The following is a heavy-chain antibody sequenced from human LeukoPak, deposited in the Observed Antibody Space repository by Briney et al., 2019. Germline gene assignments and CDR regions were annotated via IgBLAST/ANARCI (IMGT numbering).Heavy chain of an antibody. CDR3: ARSLGEILVVPAAPYFDY. J-gene: IGHJ4*02. Sequence: GGSLRLSCAASGFTFSSYSMNWVRQAPGKGLEWVSSISSSSYIYYADSVKGRFTISRDNAKNSLYLQMNSLKAEDTAVYYCARSLGEILVVPAAPYFDYWGQGTLVTVSS. D-gene: IGHD2-2*01. CDR2: ISSSSYI. V-gene: IGHV3-21*01. CDR1: GFTFSSYS.